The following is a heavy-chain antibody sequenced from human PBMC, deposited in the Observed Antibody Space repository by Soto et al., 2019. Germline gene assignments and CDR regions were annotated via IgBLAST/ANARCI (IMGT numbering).Heavy chain of an antibody. D-gene: IGHD2-15*01. CDR1: GFTFSSYG. Sequence: GGSLRLSCAASGFTFSSYGMHWVRQAPGKGLEWVAVISYDGSNKYYADSVKGRFTISRDNSKNTLYLQMNSLRAEDTAVYYCAKEAGVVAAYYFEYWGQGTLVTVSS. CDR2: ISYDGSNK. V-gene: IGHV3-30*18. CDR3: AKEAGVVAAYYFEY. J-gene: IGHJ4*02.